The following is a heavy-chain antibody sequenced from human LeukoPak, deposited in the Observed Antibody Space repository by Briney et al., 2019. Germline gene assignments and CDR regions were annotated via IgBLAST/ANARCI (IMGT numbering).Heavy chain of an antibody. CDR3: ARTCSSSSCYMVH. J-gene: IGHJ4*02. D-gene: IGHD2-2*02. V-gene: IGHV1-18*01. CDR2: ISVYNGNT. CDR1: GYTFANFG. Sequence: SVKVSRKASGYTFANFGITWVRQAPGQGLEWMGWISVYNGNTNYAQNLQGRVTLTTDTSTSTAYMELRSLRSDDTALYYCARTCSSSSCYMVHWGQGTLVTVSS.